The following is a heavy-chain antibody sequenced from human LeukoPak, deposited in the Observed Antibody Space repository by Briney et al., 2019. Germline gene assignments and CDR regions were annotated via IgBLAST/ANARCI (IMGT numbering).Heavy chain of an antibody. CDR1: GGSFSGYY. CDR2: INHSGST. J-gene: IGHJ3*02. V-gene: IGHV4-34*01. D-gene: IGHD3-22*01. Sequence: SETLSLTCAVYGGSFSGYYWSWIRQPPGKGLEWIGEINHSGSTNYNPSLKSRVTISVDTSKNQFSLKLSSVTAADTAVYYCARFDMIVVVTARYAFDIWGQGTMVTVSS. CDR3: ARFDMIVVVTARYAFDI.